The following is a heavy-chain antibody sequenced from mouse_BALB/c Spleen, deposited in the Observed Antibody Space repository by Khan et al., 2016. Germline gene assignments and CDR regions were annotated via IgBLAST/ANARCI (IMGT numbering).Heavy chain of an antibody. CDR1: GYTFTDYA. Sequence: QVQLQQSGAELVRPGVSVKISCKGSGYTFTDYAMHWVKQSHAKSLEWIGVISTYYGDASYNQKFKGKATMTVDKSSSTAYMELARLTSEDSAIYYCARTHYRYDDGFAYWGQATLVTVSA. CDR3: ARTHYRYDDGFAY. J-gene: IGHJ3*01. CDR2: ISTYYGDA. V-gene: IGHV1S137*01. D-gene: IGHD2-14*01.